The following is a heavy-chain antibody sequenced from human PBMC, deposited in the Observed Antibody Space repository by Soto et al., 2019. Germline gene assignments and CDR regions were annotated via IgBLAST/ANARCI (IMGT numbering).Heavy chain of an antibody. D-gene: IGHD2-15*01. J-gene: IGHJ5*02. V-gene: IGHV1-69*08. CDR2: MIPFVGLA. CDR1: GGPLTSYT. Sequence: QVQLVQSGAEVKQPGSSVKVSCNFSGGPLTSYTISWMRQVAGQGLEWMGRMIPFVGLAEPAQKFQDRLTLSADTDTSTVHMELNSLRFDDTGLYFCVRDVGSDINEFDPWGQGTHGTVSS. CDR3: VRDVGSDINEFDP.